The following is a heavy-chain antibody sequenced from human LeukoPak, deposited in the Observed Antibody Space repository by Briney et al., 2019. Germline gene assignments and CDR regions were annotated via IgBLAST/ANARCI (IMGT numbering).Heavy chain of an antibody. V-gene: IGHV1-8*01. CDR2: MNPNSGNT. CDR3: ATSDSGSYFSYYYGMDV. J-gene: IGHJ6*02. D-gene: IGHD1-26*01. Sequence: VASVKVSCKASGYTFTSYDINWVRQATGQGLEWMGWMNPNSGNTGYAQKFQGRVTMTRNTSISTAYMELSSLRSEDTAVYYCATSDSGSYFSYYYGMDVWGQGTTVTVSS. CDR1: GYTFTSYD.